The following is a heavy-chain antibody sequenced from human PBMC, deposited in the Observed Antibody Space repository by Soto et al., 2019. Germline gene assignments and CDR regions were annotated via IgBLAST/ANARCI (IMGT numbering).Heavy chain of an antibody. Sequence: PGVPLGLSCAVSGFTFSNYAISLVRQAPGKGLEWVSIISGGGDTSYYADSVKGRFTISRDNSRNTLYLQMNSLRAGDSAKYYCAKEGTSGLYYFDYWGPGTLVTVSS. D-gene: IGHD6-19*01. CDR3: AKEGTSGLYYFDY. CDR2: ISGGGDTS. CDR1: GFTFSNYA. V-gene: IGHV3-23*01. J-gene: IGHJ4*02.